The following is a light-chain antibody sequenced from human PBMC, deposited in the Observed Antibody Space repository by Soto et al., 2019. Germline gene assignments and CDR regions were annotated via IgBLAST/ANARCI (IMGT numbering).Light chain of an antibody. Sequence: QSALTQPASVSGSPGQSITISCTGATSDVGNYNFVSWYQQHPGNDPQLIIYEGNKRTSGVSPRFSGSKSGNTASLTISGLQSEDEADYSCCAYAGGVRFVFGSGTKVTVL. CDR3: CAYAGGVRFV. CDR2: EGN. J-gene: IGLJ1*01. V-gene: IGLV2-23*01. CDR1: TSDVGNYNF.